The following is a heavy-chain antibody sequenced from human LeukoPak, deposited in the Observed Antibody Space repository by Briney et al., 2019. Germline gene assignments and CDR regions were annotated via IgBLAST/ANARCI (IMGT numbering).Heavy chain of an antibody. CDR1: GFIFSSYW. Sequence: GGSLRLSCEVSGFIFSSYWMSWVRQAPGKGLEWVGNINQEGSERNHGDSVNGRFTISRDNAQNSLYLQMNSLRAEDTAVYYCARDGPVTSSGLIGWFDPWGQGTLVTVSS. J-gene: IGHJ5*02. CDR2: INQEGSER. D-gene: IGHD4-17*01. CDR3: ARDGPVTSSGLIGWFDP. V-gene: IGHV3-7*01.